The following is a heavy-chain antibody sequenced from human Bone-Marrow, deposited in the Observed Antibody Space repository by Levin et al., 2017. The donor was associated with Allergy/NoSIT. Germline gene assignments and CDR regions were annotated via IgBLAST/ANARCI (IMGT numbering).Heavy chain of an antibody. CDR1: GFTFNRHA. Sequence: GGSLRLSCAASGFTFNRHAMHWVRQAPGKGLEWVASIYYDGSKEFYADSVKGRFTISRDNSKNSLYVQMNSLRFEDTAVYYCARDGYSSSGSYYYYAMDVWGQGTTVTVSS. CDR2: IYYDGSKE. J-gene: IGHJ6*02. CDR3: ARDGYSSSGSYYYYAMDV. D-gene: IGHD6-13*01. V-gene: IGHV3-33*01.